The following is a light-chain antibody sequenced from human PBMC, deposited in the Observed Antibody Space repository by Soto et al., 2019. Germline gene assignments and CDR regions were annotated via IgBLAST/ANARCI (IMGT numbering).Light chain of an antibody. CDR3: SSYTSISALDV. V-gene: IGLV2-14*01. CDR1: RTDVGGFNH. CDR2: GVY. Sequence: QSALTHPASLSGSPGQSITISFTGTRTDVGGFNHVSWYQQHPGKAPKVIIYGVYNRPSGVSSRFSGSKSGNTASLTISGLQAEDEADYYCSSYTSISALDVFGTGTKVNVL. J-gene: IGLJ1*01.